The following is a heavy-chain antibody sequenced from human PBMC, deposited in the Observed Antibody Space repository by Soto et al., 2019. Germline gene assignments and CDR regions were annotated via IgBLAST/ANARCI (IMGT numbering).Heavy chain of an antibody. CDR1: GYTLTELS. CDR2: FDPEDGET. V-gene: IGHV1-24*01. Sequence: ASVKVSCKVSGYTLTELSMHWVRQAPGKGLEWMGGFDPEDGETIYAQKFQGRVTMTEDTSIDTAYMELSSLRSEDTAVYYGGSLKYDCSGYRWGPNWFDPWGQATLVTVCS. D-gene: IGHD3-22*01. J-gene: IGHJ5*02. CDR3: GSLKYDCSGYRWGPNWFDP.